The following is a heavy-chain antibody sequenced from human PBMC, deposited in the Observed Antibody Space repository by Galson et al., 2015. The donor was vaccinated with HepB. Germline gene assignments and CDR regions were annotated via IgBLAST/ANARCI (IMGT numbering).Heavy chain of an antibody. CDR2: IYWDDDK. V-gene: IGHV2-5*02. J-gene: IGHJ4*02. CDR3: APATTTKWYFDY. D-gene: IGHD5-12*01. CDR1: GFSPTTSGVG. Sequence: PALVKPTQTLTLTCTFSGFSPTTSGVGVGWIRQPPGKALEWLALIYWDDDKRYSPSLKSRLTITKDTSKNQVVLTMTTMDPVDTATYYCAPATTTKWYFDYWGQGTLVSVSS.